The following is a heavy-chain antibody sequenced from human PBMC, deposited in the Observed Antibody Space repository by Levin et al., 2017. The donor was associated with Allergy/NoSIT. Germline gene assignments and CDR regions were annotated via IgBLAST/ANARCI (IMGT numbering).Heavy chain of an antibody. V-gene: IGHV1-2*02. CDR1: GYKFTYYH. CDR2: INPNSGNT. Sequence: ASVKVSCKASGYKFTYYHVHWVRQAPGEGLEWMGWINPNSGNTRYAEKFEGRVTMSRETSITTAFLEIISDDTAVYFCARFGAEEYSEYYFDHWGQGTLVTVSS. J-gene: IGHJ4*02. D-gene: IGHD1-26*01. CDR3: ARFGAEEYSEYYFDH.